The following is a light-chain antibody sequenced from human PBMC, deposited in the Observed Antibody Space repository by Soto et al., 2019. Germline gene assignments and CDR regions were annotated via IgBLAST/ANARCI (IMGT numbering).Light chain of an antibody. CDR1: QSVSSSY. Sequence: EIVLTQSPGTLSLSPGERATLSCRASQSVSSSYLAWYQQKPGQAPRLLIDGASSRATGIPDRFSGSGSGTDFTLTISRLEPEDFAVYYCQQYGSSPITFGRGTKVEIK. CDR3: QQYGSSPIT. V-gene: IGKV3-20*01. J-gene: IGKJ4*01. CDR2: GAS.